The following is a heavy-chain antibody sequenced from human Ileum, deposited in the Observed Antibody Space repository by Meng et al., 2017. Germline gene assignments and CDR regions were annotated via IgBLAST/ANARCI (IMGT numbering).Heavy chain of an antibody. Sequence: QVQLPESGPGLVKPSQTLSLTCTVSGGSIRSDNYFWSWIRQVPGKGLEWIAYIHHNGGAYYNPSLKSRVTISVDTSKNQFSLSLISVTAADTAVYFCAREVNIAADSDGFDIWGLGTMVTVSS. CDR2: IHHNGGA. CDR1: GGSIRSDNYF. J-gene: IGHJ3*02. D-gene: IGHD6-6*01. V-gene: IGHV4-31*03. CDR3: AREVNIAADSDGFDI.